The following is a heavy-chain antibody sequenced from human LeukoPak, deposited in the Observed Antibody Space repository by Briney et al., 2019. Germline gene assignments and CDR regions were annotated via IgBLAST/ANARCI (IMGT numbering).Heavy chain of an antibody. CDR2: IKSDGSEE. CDR1: GFTFSSYW. CDR3: ARDGTNNIPEDY. J-gene: IGHJ4*02. Sequence: GGSLRLSCAASGFTFSSYWMSWVRQAPGKGLEWVANIKSDGSEEYYVDSVKGRFTISRDNTKTSLYLQMNSLRAEDTAIYYCARDGTNNIPEDYWGQGTLVTVSS. V-gene: IGHV3-7*03. D-gene: IGHD1-14*01.